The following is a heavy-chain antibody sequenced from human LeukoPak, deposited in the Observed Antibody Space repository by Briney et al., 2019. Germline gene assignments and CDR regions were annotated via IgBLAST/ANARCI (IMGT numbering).Heavy chain of an antibody. CDR2: INWNGGST. J-gene: IGHJ4*02. V-gene: IGHV3-20*04. CDR1: GFAFDDYG. D-gene: IGHD2-21*02. Sequence: GGSLRLSCAASGFAFDDYGMSWVRQAPGKGLEWVSGINWNGGSTGYADSVKGRFTISRDNAKNSLYLQMNSLRAEDTALYYCARGFGYCGGDCYPYYFDYWGQETLVTVSS. CDR3: ARGFGYCGGDCYPYYFDY.